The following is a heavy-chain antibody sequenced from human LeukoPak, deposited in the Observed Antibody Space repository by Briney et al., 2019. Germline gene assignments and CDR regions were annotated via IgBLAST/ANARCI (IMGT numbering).Heavy chain of an antibody. CDR1: GFTFSSYA. J-gene: IGHJ4*02. V-gene: IGHV3-23*01. D-gene: IGHD2-21*02. Sequence: GGSLRLSCAASGFTFSSYAMSWVRQAPGKGLEWVSTIIGSGGSTYNADFVKGRFTISRDNSKNTLYLQMNSLRAEDTAVYYCAKDSYCGGDCYKRAVDYWGQGTLVTVSS. CDR2: IIGSGGST. CDR3: AKDSYCGGDCYKRAVDY.